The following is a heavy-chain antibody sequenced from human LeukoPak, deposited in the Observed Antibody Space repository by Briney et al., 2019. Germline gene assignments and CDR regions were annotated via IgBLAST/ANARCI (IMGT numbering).Heavy chain of an antibody. CDR3: ARGRIVGAIPSDY. V-gene: IGHV1-69*05. CDR1: GGTFSSYA. CDR2: IIPIFGTA. D-gene: IGHD1-26*01. J-gene: IGHJ4*02. Sequence: SVEVSCKASGGTFSSYAISWVRQAPGQGLEWMGGIIPIFGTANYAQKFQGRVTITTDESTSTAYMELSSLRSEDTAVYYCARGRIVGAIPSDYWGQGTLVTVSS.